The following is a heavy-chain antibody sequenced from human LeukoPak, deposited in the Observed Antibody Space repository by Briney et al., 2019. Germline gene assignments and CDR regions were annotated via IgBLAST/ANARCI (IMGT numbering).Heavy chain of an antibody. CDR3: ARALPHHYDFWGGYPTYYYYYGMDV. D-gene: IGHD3-3*01. J-gene: IGHJ6*02. V-gene: IGHV3-30-3*01. CDR1: GFTFSSYA. CDR2: LSYDGSNK. Sequence: GRSLRLSCAASGFTFSSYAMHWVRQAPGKGLEWVAVLSYDGSNKYYADSVKGRFTISRDNSKNTLYLQMNSLRAEDTAVYYCARALPHHYDFWGGYPTYYYYYGMDVWGQGTTVTVSS.